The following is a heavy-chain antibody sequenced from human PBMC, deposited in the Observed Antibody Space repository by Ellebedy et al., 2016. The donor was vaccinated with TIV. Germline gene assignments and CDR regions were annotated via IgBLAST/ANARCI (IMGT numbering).Heavy chain of an antibody. V-gene: IGHV1-24*01. J-gene: IGHJ6*02. CDR1: GYTFTSYF. CDR3: ATTTTVTTEGDYYYYGMDV. Sequence: AASVKVSCKASGYTFTSYFMHWVRQAPGKGLEWMGGFDPEDGETIYAQKFQGRVTMTEDTSTDTAYMELSSLRSEDTAVYYCATTTTVTTEGDYYYYGMDVWGQGTTVTVSS. D-gene: IGHD4-11*01. CDR2: FDPEDGET.